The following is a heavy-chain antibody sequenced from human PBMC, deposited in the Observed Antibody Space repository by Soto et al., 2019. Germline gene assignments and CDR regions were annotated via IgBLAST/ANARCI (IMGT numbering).Heavy chain of an antibody. CDR1: GGSISSYY. J-gene: IGHJ6*02. V-gene: IGHV4-59*12. Sequence: PSETLSLTCTVSGGSISSYYWTWIRHPPGKGLEWIGYIYYSGSPNYNPSLKSRVTISVDMSKNQFSLKLSSVTAADTAVYYCAREGAAPYYYYGMDVWGQGTTVT. CDR2: IYYSGSP. D-gene: IGHD6-6*01. CDR3: AREGAAPYYYYGMDV.